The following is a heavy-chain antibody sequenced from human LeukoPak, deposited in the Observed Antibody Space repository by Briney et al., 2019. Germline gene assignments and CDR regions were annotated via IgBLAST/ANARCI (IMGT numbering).Heavy chain of an antibody. V-gene: IGHV4-61*02. CDR3: ARDLQVGGGYYYYYMDV. J-gene: IGHJ6*03. D-gene: IGHD3-16*01. CDR2: IYTSGST. Sequence: SQTLSLTCTVSGGSISSGGYYWSWIRQPAGKGLEWIGRIYTSGSTNFNPSLKSRVTMSIDTSKNQFSLKLSSVTAADTAVYYCARDLQVGGGYYYYYMDVWGKGTTVTVSS. CDR1: GGSISSGGYY.